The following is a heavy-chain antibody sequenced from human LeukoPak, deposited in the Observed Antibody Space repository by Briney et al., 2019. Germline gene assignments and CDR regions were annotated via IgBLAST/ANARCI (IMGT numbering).Heavy chain of an antibody. CDR3: ARAASAVAAYFDY. CDR1: GGSISSGDYY. V-gene: IGHV4-30-4*01. CDR2: IYYSGST. Sequence: SETLSLTCTVSGGSISSGDYYWSWIRHPPGKGLEWIGYIYYSGSTYYNPSLKSRVTISVDTSKNQFSLKLSSVTAADTAVYYCARAASAVAAYFDYWGQGTLVTVSS. D-gene: IGHD6-19*01. J-gene: IGHJ4*02.